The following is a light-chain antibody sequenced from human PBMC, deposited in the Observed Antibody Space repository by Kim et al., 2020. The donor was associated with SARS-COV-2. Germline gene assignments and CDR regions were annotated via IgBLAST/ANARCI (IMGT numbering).Light chain of an antibody. Sequence: QSVLTQPASVSGSPGQSITISCTGTTSDIGAYNYVSWYQHHPGKAPKLMIYDVSKRPSGVSNRFSGSKSGITASLTISGLQAEDEADYYCSSFTSSSTYVFGTGTKVTVL. CDR3: SSFTSSSTYV. J-gene: IGLJ1*01. CDR1: TSDIGAYNY. CDR2: DVS. V-gene: IGLV2-14*03.